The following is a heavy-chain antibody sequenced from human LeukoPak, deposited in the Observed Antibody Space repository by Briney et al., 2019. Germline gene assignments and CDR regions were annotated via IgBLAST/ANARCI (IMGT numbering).Heavy chain of an antibody. CDR1: GDGFSSNSAA. CDR2: TYYRSKWYN. Sequence: SQTLSLTCAISGDGFSSNSAAWNWIRQSPSRGLEWLGRTYYRSKWYNDYAVSVKSRITINPDTSKNQFSLQLNSVTPEDTAVYYCARGQIEMATIMDYYYGMDVWGQGTTVTVSS. CDR3: ARGQIEMATIMDYYYGMDV. V-gene: IGHV6-1*01. J-gene: IGHJ6*02. D-gene: IGHD5-24*01.